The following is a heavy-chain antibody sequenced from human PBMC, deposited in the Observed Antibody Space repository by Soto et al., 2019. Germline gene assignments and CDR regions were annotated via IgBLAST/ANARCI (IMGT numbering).Heavy chain of an antibody. CDR1: GFTFSTYS. V-gene: IGHV3-48*02. CDR3: ARGLGYCRGGSCYSDY. D-gene: IGHD2-15*01. Sequence: EVQLVESGGGLVQPGGSLRLSCAASGFTFSTYSMNWVRQAPGKGLEWVSYISSSSSTIYYADSVKGRFTISRDNAKNSLYLQMNSLRDEDTAVYYCARGLGYCRGGSCYSDYWGQGTLVTVSS. CDR2: ISSSSSTI. J-gene: IGHJ4*02.